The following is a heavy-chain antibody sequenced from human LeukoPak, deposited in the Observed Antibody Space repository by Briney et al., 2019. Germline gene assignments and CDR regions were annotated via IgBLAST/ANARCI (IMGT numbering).Heavy chain of an antibody. D-gene: IGHD4-17*01. CDR3: ARVVRGAVTSNCFDP. J-gene: IGHJ5*02. CDR2: ISNSGTT. CDR1: GGSINDYY. V-gene: IGHV4-59*01. Sequence: SEPLSLTCTVSGGSINDYYWTWIRQAPGKGLEWIGYISNSGTTDYNPSLKSRVTMSVDTSNNEFFLRLTSVTAADTAMYYCARVVRGAVTSNCFDPWGQGTLVTVSS.